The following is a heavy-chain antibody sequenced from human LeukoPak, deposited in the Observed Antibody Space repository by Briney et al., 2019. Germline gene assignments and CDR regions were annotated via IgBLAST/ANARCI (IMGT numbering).Heavy chain of an antibody. CDR2: IYPGDSDT. D-gene: IGHD3-9*01. CDR1: GYSFTSYW. V-gene: IGHV5-51*01. Sequence: GESLKISCKGSGYSFTSYWIGWVRQMPGKDLEWMGIIYPGDSDTRYSPSFQGQVSISADKSISTAYLQWSSLKASDTAMYYCARLYDILTGYQGGFDYWGQGTLVTVSS. CDR3: ARLYDILTGYQGGFDY. J-gene: IGHJ4*02.